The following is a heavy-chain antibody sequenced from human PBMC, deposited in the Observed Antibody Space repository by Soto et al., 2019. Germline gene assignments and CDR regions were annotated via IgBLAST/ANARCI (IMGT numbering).Heavy chain of an antibody. D-gene: IGHD2-15*01. J-gene: IGHJ5*02. Sequence: SETLSLTGAVYGGSFSGYDCSWIRQPPWKGLEWIGEINHSGSTNYNPSLKSRVTISVDTSKNQFSLKLSSVTAADTAVYYCARWWQCMSFKWFDPWGQGTLVPVSS. CDR3: ARWWQCMSFKWFDP. CDR1: GGSFSGYD. CDR2: INHSGST. V-gene: IGHV4-34*01.